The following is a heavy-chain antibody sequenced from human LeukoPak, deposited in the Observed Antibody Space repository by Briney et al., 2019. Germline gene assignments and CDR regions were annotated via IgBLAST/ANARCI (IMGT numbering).Heavy chain of an antibody. V-gene: IGHV3-48*03. CDR2: ISSSGSTK. J-gene: IGHJ6*02. Sequence: GGSLRLSCAASGFTFSNYEMSWVRQAPGKGLEWLSYISSSGSTKYYANSVKGRFTISRDNAKNSLYLQMNSLRAEDTAVYYCAIDFSDKAATITSGNDYYYGMDVWGQGTTVTVSS. D-gene: IGHD5-12*01. CDR3: AIDFSDKAATITSGNDYYYGMDV. CDR1: GFTFSNYE.